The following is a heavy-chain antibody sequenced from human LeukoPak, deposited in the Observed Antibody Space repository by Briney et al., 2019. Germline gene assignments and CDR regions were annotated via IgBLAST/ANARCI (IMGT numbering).Heavy chain of an antibody. CDR3: AKARYYYDSSFDY. CDR2: ISGSGGST. J-gene: IGHJ4*02. Sequence: GGSLRLSCAASGFTFSSYAMSWVRQAPGKGLEWVSAISGSGGSTYYADSVKGRFTISRHNSKNTLYLQMNSLRAEDTAVYYCAKARYYYDSSFDYWGQGTLVTVSS. D-gene: IGHD3-22*01. CDR1: GFTFSSYA. V-gene: IGHV3-23*01.